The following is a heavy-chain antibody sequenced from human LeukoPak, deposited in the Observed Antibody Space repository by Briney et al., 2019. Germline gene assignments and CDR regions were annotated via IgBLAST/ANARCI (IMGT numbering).Heavy chain of an antibody. V-gene: IGHV3-23*01. J-gene: IGHJ6*02. CDR3: AKMSSSWTYYYGMDV. D-gene: IGHD6-13*01. Sequence: GGSLRLSCAASGFTFSSYATIWVRQAPGKGLEWVSGTNDSGGSTYYADSVKGRFTISRDNSKNTLYLQMNSLRAEDTAVYYCAKMSSSWTYYYGMDVWGQGTTVTVSS. CDR2: TNDSGGST. CDR1: GFTFSSYA.